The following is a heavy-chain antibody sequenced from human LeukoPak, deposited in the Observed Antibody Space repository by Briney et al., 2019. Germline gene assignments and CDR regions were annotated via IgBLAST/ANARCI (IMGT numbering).Heavy chain of an antibody. CDR1: GFTFSTYA. D-gene: IGHD1-7*01. Sequence: GGSLRLSCAASGFTFSTYAMHWLRQAPGRGLEWVAFIRCDGSNKDYADSVKGRFTISRDNSKNTLYLQMNSLRVEDTGVYYCATLSLNWNYNHYFDFWGEGTLVTISS. CDR3: ATLSLNWNYNHYFDF. V-gene: IGHV3-30*02. J-gene: IGHJ4*02. CDR2: IRCDGSNK.